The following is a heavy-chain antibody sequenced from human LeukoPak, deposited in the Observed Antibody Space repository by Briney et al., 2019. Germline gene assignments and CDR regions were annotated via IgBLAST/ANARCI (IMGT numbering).Heavy chain of an antibody. J-gene: IGHJ4*02. Sequence: ASVKVSCKASGYTFTNYDINWARQATGQGLEWMGWMNPNSGNTGYPQKFQDRVTMTRDTSISTAYMELSSLRSEDTAVYYCARVYGPIDYWGQGTLVTVSS. CDR3: ARVYGPIDY. V-gene: IGHV1-8*01. CDR2: MNPNSGNT. D-gene: IGHD2-8*01. CDR1: GYTFTNYD.